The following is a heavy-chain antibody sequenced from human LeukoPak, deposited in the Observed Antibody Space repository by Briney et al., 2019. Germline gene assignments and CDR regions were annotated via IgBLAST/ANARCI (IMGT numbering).Heavy chain of an antibody. J-gene: IGHJ4*02. V-gene: IGHV1-18*01. CDR1: GYFFPRYG. CDR2: ITPSNGKT. CDR3: ARDGYYDILTGTDF. D-gene: IGHD3-9*01. Sequence: GASVKVSCKPSGYFFPRYGISWVRQAPGQGLEWIGWITPSNGKTHYAQKFKGRVTVTTDTSTSTVYMELGSLRSDDTVVYYCARDGYYDILTGTDFWGQGTLVTVSS.